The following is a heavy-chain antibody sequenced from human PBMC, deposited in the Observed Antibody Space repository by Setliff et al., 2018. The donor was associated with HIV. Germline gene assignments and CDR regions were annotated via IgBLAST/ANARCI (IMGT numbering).Heavy chain of an antibody. D-gene: IGHD3-22*01. CDR2: LYPGGSDI. J-gene: IGHJ5*02. V-gene: IGHV5-51*01. CDR1: GYGFTTYW. Sequence: GESLKISCKTSGYGFTTYWIGWVRQMPGKGLEWMALLYPGGSDIRYSPSFQSQVTVSADKSIGTAYLQWNSLKASDTALYFCARAPNSPYYSNFWYADHWGQGTLVTVSS. CDR3: ARAPNSPYYSNFWYADH.